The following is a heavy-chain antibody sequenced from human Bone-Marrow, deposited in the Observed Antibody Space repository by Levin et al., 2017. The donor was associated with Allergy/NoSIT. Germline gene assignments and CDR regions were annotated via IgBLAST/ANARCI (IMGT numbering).Heavy chain of an antibody. J-gene: IGHJ6*02. CDR2: ISHSGNT. CDR1: GGSVTRGSYY. Sequence: SETLSLICTVSGGSVTRGSYYWSWIRQPPGKGLEWIGHISHSGNTRYNPSLKSRVTISVDSSKNQISLNLISVTAADTAVYYCARDNVIPAANDFYYYGMDVWGQGTTVTVSS. V-gene: IGHV4-61*01. D-gene: IGHD2-2*01. CDR3: ARDNVIPAANDFYYYGMDV.